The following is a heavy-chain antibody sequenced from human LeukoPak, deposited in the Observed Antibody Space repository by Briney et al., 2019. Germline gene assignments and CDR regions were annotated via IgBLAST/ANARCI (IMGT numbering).Heavy chain of an antibody. CDR3: ARDSPGGLVAPKRSFDY. V-gene: IGHV1-18*01. D-gene: IGHD1-14*01. CDR1: GYTFTSYG. Sequence: ASVKGSFKASGYTFTSYGISWVRQAPGQGLEWMGWISAYNGNTNYAQKLQGRVTMTTDTSTSTAYMELRSLRSDDTAVYYCARDSPGGLVAPKRSFDYWGQGTLVTVSS. CDR2: ISAYNGNT. J-gene: IGHJ4*02.